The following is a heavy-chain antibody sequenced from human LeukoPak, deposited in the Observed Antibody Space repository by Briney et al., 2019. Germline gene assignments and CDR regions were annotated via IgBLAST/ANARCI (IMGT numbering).Heavy chain of an antibody. D-gene: IGHD3-10*01. J-gene: IGHJ4*02. V-gene: IGHV3-15*01. CDR1: GFTFSNAW. CDR3: TTRGSDSGCPFF. Sequence: PGGYLRLSCAASGFTFSNAWMVWVRQAPGKGLEWVGRIKSKTDGGTTDYAAPVKGRFTISRDDSKHTLYLEMNSLKTEDTAVYYCTTRGSDSGCPFFWGQGTLVTVS. CDR2: IKSKTDGGTT.